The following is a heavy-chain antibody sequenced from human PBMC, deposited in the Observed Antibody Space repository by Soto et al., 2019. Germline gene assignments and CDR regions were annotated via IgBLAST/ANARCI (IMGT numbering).Heavy chain of an antibody. J-gene: IGHJ4*02. D-gene: IGHD3-22*01. V-gene: IGHV4-34*01. CDR3: ARSRSSGCFDY. Sequence: SETLSLTCAVYGGSFSGYYWTWIRQPPGKGLEWIGEINHSGSTNYNPSLKSRVTISVDTSKNQFSLKLSSVTAADTAVYYCARSRSSGCFDYWGQGTLVTVSS. CDR2: INHSGST. CDR1: GGSFSGYY.